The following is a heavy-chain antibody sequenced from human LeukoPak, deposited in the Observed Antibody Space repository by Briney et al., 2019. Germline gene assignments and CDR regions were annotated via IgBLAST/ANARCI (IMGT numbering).Heavy chain of an antibody. CDR1: GFTFSSYE. Sequence: PGGSLRLSCAASGFTFSSYEMNWVRQAPGKGLEWVSYISSSGSTIYYADSVKGRFTISRDNAKNSLYLQMNSLRAEDTAVYYCARSVRSSGYYPLFDYWGQGTLVTVSS. V-gene: IGHV3-48*03. D-gene: IGHD3-22*01. CDR3: ARSVRSSGYYPLFDY. J-gene: IGHJ4*02. CDR2: ISSSGSTI.